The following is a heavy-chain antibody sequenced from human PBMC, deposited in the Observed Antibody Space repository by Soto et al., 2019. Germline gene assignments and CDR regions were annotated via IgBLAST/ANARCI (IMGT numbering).Heavy chain of an antibody. D-gene: IGHD6-6*01. V-gene: IGHV3-30-3*01. CDR2: ISYDGSNK. CDR1: GFTFSSYA. CDR3: ARDHGYSSSSGAFDI. Sequence: LRLSCAASGFTFSSYAMHWVRQAPGKGLEWVAVISYDGSNKYYADSVKGRFTISRDNSKNTLYLQMNSLRAEDTAVYYCARDHGYSSSSGAFDIWGQGTMVTVSS. J-gene: IGHJ3*02.